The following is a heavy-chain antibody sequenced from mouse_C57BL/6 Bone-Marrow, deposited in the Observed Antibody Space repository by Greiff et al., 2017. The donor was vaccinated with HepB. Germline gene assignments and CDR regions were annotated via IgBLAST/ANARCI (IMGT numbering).Heavy chain of an antibody. J-gene: IGHJ1*03. CDR3: ATYYGSPWYFDV. D-gene: IGHD1-1*01. V-gene: IGHV1-50*01. CDR2: INPSDSNT. CDR1: GYTFTSYW. Sequence: QVQLQQSGAELVKPGASVKLSCKASGYTFTSYWMPWVNQRPGQGLEWIGEINPSDSNTNYNQKFKGKATLTVDTSSSTAYMQLSSLKSEDSAVYYCATYYGSPWYFDVWGTGTTVTVSS.